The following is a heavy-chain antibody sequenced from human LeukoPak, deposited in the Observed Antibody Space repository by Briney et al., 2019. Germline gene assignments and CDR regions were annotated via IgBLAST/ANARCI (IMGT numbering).Heavy chain of an antibody. J-gene: IGHJ4*02. CDR1: GGSISPYY. CDR2: IYYSGST. CDR3: ARATSTGYFYLDS. Sequence: SETLSLTCTVSGGSISPYYWSWIRQPPGKRLEWIGYIYYSGSTNYNPSLKSRVTMSVDTSKNQFSLKVNSVTAADTAVYYCARATSTGYFYLDSWGQGTLVTVSS. V-gene: IGHV4-59*01. D-gene: IGHD3-22*01.